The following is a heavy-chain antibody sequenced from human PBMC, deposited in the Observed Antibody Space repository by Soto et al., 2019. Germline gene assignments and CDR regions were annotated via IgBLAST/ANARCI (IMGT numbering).Heavy chain of an antibody. Sequence: GSLRLSCAASGFTFSSYAMNWVRLAPGKGLEWVSGISGGGGSTYYADSVKGRFTISRDTSKNTLSLQMNSLRAEDTAVYFCASARTYNYAFDFWGQGTLVTVSS. D-gene: IGHD5-18*01. CDR2: ISGGGGST. CDR3: ASARTYNYAFDF. V-gene: IGHV3-23*01. CDR1: GFTFSSYA. J-gene: IGHJ4*02.